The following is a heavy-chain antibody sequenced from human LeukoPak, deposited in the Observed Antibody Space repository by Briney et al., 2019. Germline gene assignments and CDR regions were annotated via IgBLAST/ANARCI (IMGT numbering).Heavy chain of an antibody. V-gene: IGHV4-61*02. CDR1: GGSIYSGSYY. J-gene: IGHJ4*02. CDR2: IYTSGST. CDR3: ARDRRDGYNLYYFDL. Sequence: SETLSLTCTVSGGSIYSGSYYWSWIRQPAGKGLEWIGRIYTSGSTNYNPSLKSRVTISVDTSKDQFSLKLSSVTAADTAVYYCARDRRDGYNLYYFDLWGQGTLVTVSS. D-gene: IGHD5-24*01.